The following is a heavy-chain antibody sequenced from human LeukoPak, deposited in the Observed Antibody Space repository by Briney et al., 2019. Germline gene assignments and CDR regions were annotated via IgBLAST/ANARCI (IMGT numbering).Heavy chain of an antibody. J-gene: IGHJ4*02. D-gene: IGHD4-23*01. CDR3: AGGRSGYGGNSGIASCDY. Sequence: SETLSLTCTVSGDSISNGYYWGWIRQAPGKGLEWIGSIYHTGSTYYNPSLKSRVIISVDTSKNQFSLKLSSVTAADTAVYYCAGGRSGYGGNSGIASCDYWGQGTLVTVSS. CDR2: IYHTGST. V-gene: IGHV4-38-2*02. CDR1: GDSISNGYY.